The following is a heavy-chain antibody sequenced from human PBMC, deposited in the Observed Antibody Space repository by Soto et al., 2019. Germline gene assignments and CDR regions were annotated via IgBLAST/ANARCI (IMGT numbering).Heavy chain of an antibody. V-gene: IGHV4-34*01. CDR1: GGSFRGYY. J-gene: IGHJ4*02. CDR2: INHSGST. Sequence: SETLSLTCGVYGGSFRGYYWSWSRQPPGKGLEWIGEINHSGSTNYNPSFKSRVTISVDTSKNQFSLKLSSVTAADTAVYYCARGKDYDYVWGSYRFAPVRNYFDYWGQGTLVTVSS. CDR3: ARGKDYDYVWGSYRFAPVRNYFDY. D-gene: IGHD3-16*02.